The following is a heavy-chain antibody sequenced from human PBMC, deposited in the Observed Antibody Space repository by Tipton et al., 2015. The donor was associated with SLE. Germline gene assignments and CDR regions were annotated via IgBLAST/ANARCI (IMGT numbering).Heavy chain of an antibody. D-gene: IGHD2-2*03. J-gene: IGHJ3*02. V-gene: IGHV4-34*01. CDR2: INHSGST. CDR3: ARVAGWIEDAFDI. CDR1: GGSFSGYY. Sequence: GLVKPSETLSLTCAVYGGSFSGYYWSWIRQPPGKGLEWIGEINHSGSTNYNPSLKSRVTISVDTSKNQFSLKLSSVTAADTAVYYCARVAGWIEDAFDIWGQGTMVTVSS.